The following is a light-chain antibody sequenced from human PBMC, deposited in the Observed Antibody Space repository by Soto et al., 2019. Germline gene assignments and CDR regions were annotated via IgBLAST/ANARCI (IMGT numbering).Light chain of an antibody. V-gene: IGLV4-69*01. Sequence: QLVLTQSPSASASLGASVRLTCTLSSGHSDYAIAWPQQQPEKGPRYLMKVSTDGSHNKGDGIPDRFSGSSSGSERYLTISSLQSEDDADYYCQTGDTGPVFGGGTKLTVL. CDR3: QTGDTGPV. CDR1: SGHSDYA. J-gene: IGLJ2*01. CDR2: VSTDGSH.